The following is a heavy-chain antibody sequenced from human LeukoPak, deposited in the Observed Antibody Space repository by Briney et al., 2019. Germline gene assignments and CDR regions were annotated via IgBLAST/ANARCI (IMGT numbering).Heavy chain of an antibody. CDR1: GGSISSYY. J-gene: IGHJ5*02. CDR2: IYYSGST. Sequence: SEPLSLTCTVSGGSISSYYWSWIRQPPRQGLEWIGYIYYSGSTNYNPSLKRRVTISVDTSKNQFSLKLSSVTAPDTAVYYCARSEDFWSGYFSFNWFDPWGQGTLVTVSS. V-gene: IGHV4-59*01. D-gene: IGHD3-3*01. CDR3: ARSEDFWSGYFSFNWFDP.